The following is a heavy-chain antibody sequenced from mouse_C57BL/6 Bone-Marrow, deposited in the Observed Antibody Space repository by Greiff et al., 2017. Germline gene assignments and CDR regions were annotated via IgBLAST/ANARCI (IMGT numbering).Heavy chain of an antibody. CDR1: GYTFTNYW. D-gene: IGHD2-4*01. CDR3: ARYYDYDYAMDY. J-gene: IGHJ4*01. V-gene: IGHV1-64*01. CDR2: MHPNGGSP. Sequence: VQLQQSGAELVKPGASVKLSCKASGYTFTNYWMHWVKQRPGQGLEWIGMMHPNGGSPDYNEKFKSEATLSVDKSSRTAYMEISSLTSEDSAVYYCARYYDYDYAMDYWGQGTSVTVSS.